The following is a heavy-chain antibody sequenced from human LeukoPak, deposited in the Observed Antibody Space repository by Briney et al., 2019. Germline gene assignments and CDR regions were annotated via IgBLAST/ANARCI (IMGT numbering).Heavy chain of an antibody. J-gene: IGHJ4*02. CDR3: ARDDYYDSSGYIY. Sequence: SVTVSCKASGGTFSSYAISWVRQAPGQGLEWMGRIIPIFGTANYAQKFQGRVTITTDESTSTAYMELSSLRSEDTAVYYCARDDYYDSSGYIYWGQGTLVTVSS. CDR1: GGTFSSYA. CDR2: IIPIFGTA. V-gene: IGHV1-69*05. D-gene: IGHD3-22*01.